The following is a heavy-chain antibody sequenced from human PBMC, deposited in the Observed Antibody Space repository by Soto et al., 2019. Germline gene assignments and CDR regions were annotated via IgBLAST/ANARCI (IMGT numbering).Heavy chain of an antibody. CDR1: GFTFSSYG. J-gene: IGHJ4*02. CDR2: ISYDGSNK. V-gene: IGHV3-30*18. D-gene: IGHD6-6*01. CDR3: AKEGVAARLRLAPDY. Sequence: QVQLVESGGGVVQPGRSLRLSCAASGFTFSSYGMHWVRQAPGKGLEWVAVISYDGSNKYYADSVKGRFTISRDNSKNTLYLQMNSLRAEDTAVYYCAKEGVAARLRLAPDYWGQGTLVTVSS.